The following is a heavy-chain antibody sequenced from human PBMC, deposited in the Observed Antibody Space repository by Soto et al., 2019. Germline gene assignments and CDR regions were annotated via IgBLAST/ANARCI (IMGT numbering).Heavy chain of an antibody. CDR1: AFTLRSVW. V-gene: IGHV3-7*01. CDR2: IKSDASEK. J-gene: IGHJ4*01. CDR3: ARYSGYGSGNSVNHYLDC. Sequence: EGSLRLSCAASAFTLRSVWMSWVRQAPGKGLAWLATIKSDASEKKYVDAVKGRFTVFRDNANKSLYLQMDSLRAEDTAVYYCARYSGYGSGNSVNHYLDCWGRGTLVTVSS. D-gene: IGHD3-10*01.